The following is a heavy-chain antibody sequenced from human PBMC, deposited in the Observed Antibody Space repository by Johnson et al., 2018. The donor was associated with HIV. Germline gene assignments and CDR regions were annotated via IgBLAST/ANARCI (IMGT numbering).Heavy chain of an antibody. CDR1: GFTFSSYA. Sequence: VQLVESGGGLVQPGGSLRLSCAASGFTFSSYAMSWVRQAPGKGLEWVSAISGSGGSTYYADSVKGRFTISRDNSKNTRYLQMNSLKTEETAVYYCTTTAFRKAAGGTRPLDIWGQGTMVTVSS. CDR2: ISGSGGST. D-gene: IGHD6-13*01. J-gene: IGHJ3*02. V-gene: IGHV3-23*04. CDR3: TTTAFRKAAGGTRPLDI.